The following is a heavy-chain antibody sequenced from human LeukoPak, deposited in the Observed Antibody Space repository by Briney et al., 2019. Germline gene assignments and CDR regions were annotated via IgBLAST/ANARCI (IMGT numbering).Heavy chain of an antibody. D-gene: IGHD2-15*01. V-gene: IGHV3-23*01. J-gene: IGHJ4*02. CDR3: AKTTTGYSSGRYPAWPIDY. CDR2: IFGSGGSA. Sequence: GGSLRLSCAASGFTFGSYAMYWVRQAPGKGLEWVSGIFGSGGSAHYADSVKGRFTISRDNSKNTVYLQMDSLRAEDAATYYCAKTTTGYSSGRYPAWPIDYWGQGTLVTVSS. CDR1: GFTFGSYA.